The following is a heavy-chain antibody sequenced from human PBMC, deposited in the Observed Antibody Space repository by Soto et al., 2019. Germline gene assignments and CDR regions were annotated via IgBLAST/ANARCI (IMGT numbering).Heavy chain of an antibody. CDR3: AREDFWSVA. D-gene: IGHD3-3*01. CDR1: GFSLSRAW. Sequence: EVQLAESGGGFVEPGGSLRLSCVVSGFSLSRAWMDWVRQVPGKGLVWVSRINKDATTTYADSVKGRLTISRDTAKNALYLQMNSLRAEDTARYYCAREDFWSVAWGQRTLVTVSS. V-gene: IGHV3-74*01. CDR2: INKDATT. J-gene: IGHJ5*02.